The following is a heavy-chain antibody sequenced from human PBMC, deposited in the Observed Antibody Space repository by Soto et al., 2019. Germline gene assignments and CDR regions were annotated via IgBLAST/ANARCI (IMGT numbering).Heavy chain of an antibody. CDR3: ARDHLATNCSGGSCYLIPYGMDV. V-gene: IGHV4-59*01. CDR1: GGSSSSYY. J-gene: IGHJ6*02. D-gene: IGHD2-15*01. Sequence: SETLSHTCTVSGGSSSSYYWIWIRQPPGKGLEWIGYIYYSGSTNYNPSLKSRVTISVDTSKNQFSLKLSSVTAADTAVYYCARDHLATNCSGGSCYLIPYGMDVWGQGTTVTVSS. CDR2: IYYSGST.